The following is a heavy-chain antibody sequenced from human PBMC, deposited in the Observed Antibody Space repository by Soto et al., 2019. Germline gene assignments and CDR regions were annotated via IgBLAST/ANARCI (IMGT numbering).Heavy chain of an antibody. CDR1: GFSFSSYG. J-gene: IGHJ4*02. CDR3: AKEFWSGPFDY. V-gene: IGHV3-33*06. D-gene: IGHD3-3*01. CDR2: MWNDGSNK. Sequence: PGGSLRLSCVASGFSFSSYGMHWVRQAPGKGLEWVAVMWNDGSNKYYADSVKGRFTISRDNSKNTVYLQMNSLRAEDTAVYYCAKEFWSGPFDYWGQGTLVTVSS.